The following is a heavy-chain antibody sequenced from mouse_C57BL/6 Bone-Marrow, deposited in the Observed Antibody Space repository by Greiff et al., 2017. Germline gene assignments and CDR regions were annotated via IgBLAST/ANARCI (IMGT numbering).Heavy chain of an antibody. V-gene: IGHV1-81*01. CDR3: AIVLLSYVPFCYAMDY. J-gene: IGHJ4*01. CDR2: IYPRSGNT. CDR1: GYTFTSYG. D-gene: IGHD1-1*01. Sequence: QVQLQQSGAELARPGASVKLSCKASGYTFTSYGISWVKQRTGQGLEWIGEIYPRSGNTYYNEKFKGKATLTADKSSSTAYMELRSLTSEDSAVYFCAIVLLSYVPFCYAMDYWGQGTSVTVSS.